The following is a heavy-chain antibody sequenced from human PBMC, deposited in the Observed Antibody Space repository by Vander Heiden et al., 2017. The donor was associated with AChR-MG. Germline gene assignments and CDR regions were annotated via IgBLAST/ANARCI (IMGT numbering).Heavy chain of an antibody. J-gene: IGHJ4*02. CDR1: GFTFSPNT. V-gene: IGHV3-48*01. CDR2: ISSSSTTI. D-gene: IGHD3-9*01. Sequence: EVQLVESGGGLVQPGGSLRLSCAAAGFTFSPNTMNWVRQAPGKGLEWVSYISSSSTTIYYTDSVKGRFTISRDNAKNSLYLQMNSLRAEDTAVYYCATYPGYTGQYNWGQGTLVTVSS. CDR3: ATYPGYTGQYN.